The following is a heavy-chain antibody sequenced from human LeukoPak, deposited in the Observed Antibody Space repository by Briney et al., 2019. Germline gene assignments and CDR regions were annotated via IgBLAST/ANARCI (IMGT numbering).Heavy chain of an antibody. CDR3: ARVRRQWLVPDY. D-gene: IGHD6-19*01. Sequence: ASVKVSCKASGYTFTSYYIYWMRQAHGHGLDWMGIINPSGGRTNYAHKFQGRVTMTRDMSTSTAYMELSRLRSDDTAVYYCARVRRQWLVPDYWGQGTLVTVSS. CDR2: INPSGGRT. CDR1: GYTFTSYY. V-gene: IGHV1-46*01. J-gene: IGHJ4*02.